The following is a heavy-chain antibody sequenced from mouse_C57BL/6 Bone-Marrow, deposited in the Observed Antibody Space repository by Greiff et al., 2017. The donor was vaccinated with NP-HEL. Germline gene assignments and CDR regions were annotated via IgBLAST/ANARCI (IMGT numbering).Heavy chain of an antibody. CDR1: GYTFTDHT. Sequence: QVQLQQSDAELVKPGASVKISCKVSGYTFTDHTIHWMKQRPEQGLEWIGYIYPRDGSTKYNEKFKGKATLTADKSSSTAYMQLNSLTSEDSAVYFCARSDYYGSSYEGVDYYAMDYWGQGTSVTVSS. D-gene: IGHD1-1*01. CDR3: ARSDYYGSSYEGVDYYAMDY. J-gene: IGHJ4*01. CDR2: IYPRDGST. V-gene: IGHV1-78*01.